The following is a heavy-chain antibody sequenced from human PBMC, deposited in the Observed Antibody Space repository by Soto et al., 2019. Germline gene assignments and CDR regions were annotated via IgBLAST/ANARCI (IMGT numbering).Heavy chain of an antibody. J-gene: IGHJ4*02. Sequence: QVQLVQSGAEVKKPESSVKVSCKAPGGTFSTYAISWVRQAPGQGLECMGGIIPMFGTANYAQRFQDRVTITADESTNTVFMELRSLRSADTAVYFWASGIQLRLRRIKTGYSGWGPGTRVTGSS. CDR2: IIPMFGTA. V-gene: IGHV1-69*12. CDR3: ASGIQLRLRRIKTGYSG. D-gene: IGHD5-18*01. CDR1: GGTFSTYA.